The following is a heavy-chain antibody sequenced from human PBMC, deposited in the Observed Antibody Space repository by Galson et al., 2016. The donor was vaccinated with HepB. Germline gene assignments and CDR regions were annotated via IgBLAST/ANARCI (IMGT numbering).Heavy chain of an antibody. CDR1: GFTFSTYW. CDR2: INQGGSEE. CDR3: ARDLSFGGGSTWYDVMDV. Sequence: SLRLSCAASGFTFSTYWMTWVRQAPGKGLEWVANINQGGSEENYVDSMKGRFTISRDNAKNSLFLQINSLRAEDAAVYYCARDLSFGGGSTWYDVMDVWGQGTTVTASS. J-gene: IGHJ6*02. V-gene: IGHV3-7*05. D-gene: IGHD3-10*01.